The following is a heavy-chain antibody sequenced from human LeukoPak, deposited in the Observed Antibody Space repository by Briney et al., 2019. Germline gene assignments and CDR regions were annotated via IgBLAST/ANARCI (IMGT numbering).Heavy chain of an antibody. V-gene: IGHV3-53*05. CDR3: AKETSGSYYVAFDI. J-gene: IGHJ3*02. CDR1: GFTVSSNY. CDR2: IYSGGST. Sequence: PGGSLRLSCAASGFTVSSNYMSWVRQAPGKGLEWVSVIYSGGSTYYADSVKGRFTISRDNSKNTLYLQMNSLRAEDTAVYYCAKETSGSYYVAFDIWGQGTMVTVSS. D-gene: IGHD1-26*01.